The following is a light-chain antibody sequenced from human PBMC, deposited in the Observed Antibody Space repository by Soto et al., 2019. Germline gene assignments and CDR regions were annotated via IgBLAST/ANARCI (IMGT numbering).Light chain of an antibody. V-gene: IGLV2-8*01. CDR2: EVS. Sequence: QSALTQPPSASGSPGQSVTISCTGTSSDVGGYNYVSWYQQHPGKAPKLMISEVSKRPSGDPDRFSGSKSGNTASLTDSGLQAEDEADYYCSSFAGNNNLVFGGGTKVTVL. J-gene: IGLJ2*01. CDR3: SSFAGNNNLV. CDR1: SSDVGGYNY.